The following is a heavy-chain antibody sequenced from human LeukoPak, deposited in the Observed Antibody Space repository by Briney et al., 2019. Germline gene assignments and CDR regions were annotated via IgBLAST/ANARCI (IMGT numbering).Heavy chain of an antibody. D-gene: IGHD6-13*01. CDR1: GFTFSSYS. J-gene: IGHJ5*02. CDR3: ARDQSRKQQTAP. V-gene: IGHV3-21*01. CDR2: ISSSSSYI. Sequence: GGSLRLSCAASGFTFSSYSMNWVRQAPGKGLEWVSSISSSSSYIYYADSVKGRFTISRDNAKNSLYLQMNSLRAEDTAVYYCARDQSRKQQTAPWGQGTLVTVSS.